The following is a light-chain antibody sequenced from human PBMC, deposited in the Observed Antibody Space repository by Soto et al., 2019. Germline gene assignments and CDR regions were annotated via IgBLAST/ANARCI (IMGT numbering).Light chain of an antibody. CDR1: QSINRF. V-gene: IGKV1-39*01. Sequence: DIQMTQSPSSLSASVGDRVTITCRASQSINRFLNWYQQKPGKGPNLLIYAASSLQSGVPSRFSGSGSGTDFTLTISSLQPEDFATYYCQQSYITPWTFGQGTKVEIK. CDR3: QQSYITPWT. CDR2: AAS. J-gene: IGKJ1*01.